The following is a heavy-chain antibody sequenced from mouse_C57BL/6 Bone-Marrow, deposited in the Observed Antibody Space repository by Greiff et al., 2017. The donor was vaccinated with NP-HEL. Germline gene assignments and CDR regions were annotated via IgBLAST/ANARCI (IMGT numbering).Heavy chain of an antibody. CDR2: IDPETGGT. CDR1: GYTFTDYE. J-gene: IGHJ4*01. Sequence: QVQLQQSGAELVRPGASVTLSCKASGYTFTDYEMHWVKQTPVHGLEWIGAIDPETGGTAYNQKFKGKAILTADKSSSTAYMELRSLTSEDSAVYYCTRNSLGYYSNYVCFYYAMDYWGQGTSVTVSS. D-gene: IGHD2-5*01. CDR3: TRNSLGYYSNYVCFYYAMDY. V-gene: IGHV1-15*01.